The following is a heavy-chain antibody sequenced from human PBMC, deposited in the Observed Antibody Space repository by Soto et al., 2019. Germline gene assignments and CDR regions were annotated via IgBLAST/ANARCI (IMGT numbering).Heavy chain of an antibody. D-gene: IGHD2-21*02. CDR2: IIPIFGTA. J-gene: IGHJ6*02. CDR3: ARDAGCGGDCYPAPRSYYCMDL. Sequence: QVQLVQSGAEVKKPGSSVKVSCKASGGTFSSYAISWVRQAPGQGLEWMGGIIPIFGTANYAQKFQGRVTITADEATSTAYIELSRLSSEDRAVYYCARDAGCGGDCYPAPRSYYCMDLWGQGTTDTVSS. CDR1: GGTFSSYA. V-gene: IGHV1-69*01.